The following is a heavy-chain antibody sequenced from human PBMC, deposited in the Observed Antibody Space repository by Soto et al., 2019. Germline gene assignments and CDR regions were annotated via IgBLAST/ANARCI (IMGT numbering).Heavy chain of an antibody. Sequence: ASVKVSCKASGGTFSSYTISWVRQAPGQGLEWMGRIIPILGIANYAQKFQGRVAITADKSTSTAYMELSSLRSEDTAVYYCASVPGYSSGWYYFDYWGQGTLVTVSS. J-gene: IGHJ4*02. CDR1: GGTFSSYT. D-gene: IGHD6-19*01. V-gene: IGHV1-69*02. CDR3: ASVPGYSSGWYYFDY. CDR2: IIPILGIA.